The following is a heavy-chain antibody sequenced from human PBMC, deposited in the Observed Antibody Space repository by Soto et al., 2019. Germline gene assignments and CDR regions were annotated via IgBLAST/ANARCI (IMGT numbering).Heavy chain of an antibody. D-gene: IGHD1-1*01. CDR2: ISYDGSNK. CDR3: EKDANDEYLQH. Sequence: GGSLRLSCAASGLTFSSYGMHWVRQAPGKGLEWVAVISYDGSNKYYADSVKGRFTISRDNSKNTLYLQMNSLRAEDTAVYYCEKDANDEYLQHSGQGPLVTVYS. CDR1: GLTFSSYG. J-gene: IGHJ1*01. V-gene: IGHV3-30*18.